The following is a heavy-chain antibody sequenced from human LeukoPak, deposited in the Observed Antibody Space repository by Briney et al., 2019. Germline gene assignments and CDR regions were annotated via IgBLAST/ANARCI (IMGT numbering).Heavy chain of an antibody. CDR1: GGSFSGYY. CDR2: INHSGST. J-gene: IGHJ4*02. CDR3: ARHPPLASSSPDY. V-gene: IGHV4-34*01. D-gene: IGHD2-21*01. Sequence: PSETLSLTCAVYGGSFSGYYWSWIRQPPGKGLEWIGEINHSGSTNYNPSLKSRVTISVDTSKNQFSLKLSSVTAADTAVYYCARHPPLASSSPDYWGQGTLVTVSS.